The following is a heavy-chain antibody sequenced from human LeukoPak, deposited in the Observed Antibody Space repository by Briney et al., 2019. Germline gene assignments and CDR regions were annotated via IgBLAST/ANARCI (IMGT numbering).Heavy chain of an antibody. D-gene: IGHD3-3*01. J-gene: IGHJ5*02. CDR3: ARDSPDDFWSGRGGGNWFDP. CDR2: ISAYNGNT. V-gene: IGHV1-18*01. CDR1: GYTFTSYG. Sequence: ASVKVSCKASGYTFTSYGISWVRQAPGQGLEWMGWISAYNGNTNYAQKLQGRVTMTTDTSTSTAYMELRSLRSDDTAVYYCARDSPDDFWSGRGGGNWFDPWGQGTLVTVSS.